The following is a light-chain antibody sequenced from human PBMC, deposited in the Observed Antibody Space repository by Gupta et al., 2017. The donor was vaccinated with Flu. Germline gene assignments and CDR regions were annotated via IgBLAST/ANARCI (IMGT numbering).Light chain of an antibody. CDR1: ESVSSY. Sequence: EIVLTQSPATLSLSPGERATLSCRASESVSSYLGWYQQKPGQAPRLLIYDASNRVTGIPARFSGRGSGTDFTLTISSLEPEDFAVYYCQQRSNWPRTFGQGTRLEIK. J-gene: IGKJ5*01. CDR3: QQRSNWPRT. V-gene: IGKV3-11*01. CDR2: DAS.